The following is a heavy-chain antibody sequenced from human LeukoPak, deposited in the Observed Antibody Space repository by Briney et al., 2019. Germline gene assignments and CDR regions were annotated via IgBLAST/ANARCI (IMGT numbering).Heavy chain of an antibody. V-gene: IGHV3-23*01. CDR2: ISDTGNT. Sequence: PGGSLRLSCAASGFTLSSYAMSWVRQAPGKGLEWVSAISDTGNTYHADSVKGRFTISRDSSKNTLFLQMNRLRPEDAAVYYCAREWDFWGQGTLVTVSS. CDR1: GFTLSSYA. CDR3: AREWDF. J-gene: IGHJ4*02.